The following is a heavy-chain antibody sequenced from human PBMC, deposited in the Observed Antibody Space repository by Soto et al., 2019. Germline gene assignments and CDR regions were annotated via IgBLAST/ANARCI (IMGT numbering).Heavy chain of an antibody. CDR2: IYPGDSDT. J-gene: IGHJ6*02. D-gene: IGHD7-27*01. CDR3: ARHAPTQVSHLGYYYYYGMDV. CDR1: GYSFTSYW. V-gene: IGHV5-51*01. Sequence: PGESLKISCKGSGYSFTSYWIGWVRQMPVKGLEWMGIIYPGDSDTRYSPSFQGQVTISADKSISTAYLQWSSLKASDTAMYYCARHAPTQVSHLGYYYYYGMDVWGQGTTVTVSS.